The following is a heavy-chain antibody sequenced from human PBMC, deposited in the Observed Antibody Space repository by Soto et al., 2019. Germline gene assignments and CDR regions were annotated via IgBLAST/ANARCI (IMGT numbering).Heavy chain of an antibody. CDR1: GYTFTTYG. V-gene: IGHV1-18*01. D-gene: IGHD3-10*01. CDR3: ARGVGSGIYYNQYNWFDP. J-gene: IGHJ5*02. CDR2: INVYNGNT. Sequence: GASVKVSCKASGYTFTTYGISWVRQAPGQRLEWMGWINVYNGNTKYAQKLQGRVTMTTDTSTSTAYMELRSLISDDTAVYYCARGVGSGIYYNQYNWFDPWGQGTLVTVSS.